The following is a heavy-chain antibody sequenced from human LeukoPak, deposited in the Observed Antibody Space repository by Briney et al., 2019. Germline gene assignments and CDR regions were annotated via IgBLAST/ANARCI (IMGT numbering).Heavy chain of an antibody. CDR2: IYYSGST. V-gene: IGHV4-31*03. J-gene: IGHJ4*02. Sequence: PSETLSLTCTVSGGSISSGGYFWSWIRQHPGKGLEWIGYIYYSGSTYYNPSLKSRVTISVDTSKNQFSLKLSSVTAADTAVYYCVRFSYDFWSGYGYYFDYWGQGTLVTVSS. D-gene: IGHD3-3*01. CDR1: GGSISSGGYF. CDR3: VRFSYDFWSGYGYYFDY.